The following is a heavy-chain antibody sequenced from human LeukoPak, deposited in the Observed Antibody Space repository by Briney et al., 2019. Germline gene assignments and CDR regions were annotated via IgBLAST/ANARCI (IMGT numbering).Heavy chain of an antibody. CDR1: GLTVSSNY. V-gene: IGHV3-53*01. CDR2: IYSGGST. D-gene: IGHD6-19*01. CDR3: AVANPYTSGWYYFDY. J-gene: IGHJ4*02. Sequence: GGSLRLSCAASGLTVSSNYMSWVRQAPGKGLECVSVIYSGGSTYYADSVKGRFTISRDNSGNTLYLQMNSLRAEDTAAYYCAVANPYTSGWYYFDYWGQGTLVTVSS.